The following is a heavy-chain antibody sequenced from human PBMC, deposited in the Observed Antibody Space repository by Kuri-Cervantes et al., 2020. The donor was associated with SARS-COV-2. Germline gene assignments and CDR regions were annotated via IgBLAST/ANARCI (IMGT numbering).Heavy chain of an antibody. Sequence: GGSLRLSCAASGFTFSSYWMHWARQAPGKGLVWVSRINSDGSSTSYADSVKGRFTISRDNSKNTLYLQMNSLRAEDTAVYYCAKPVDTATDRYDAFDIWGQGTMVTVSS. CDR2: INSDGSST. CDR3: AKPVDTATDRYDAFDI. D-gene: IGHD5-18*01. J-gene: IGHJ3*02. V-gene: IGHV3-74*01. CDR1: GFTFSSYW.